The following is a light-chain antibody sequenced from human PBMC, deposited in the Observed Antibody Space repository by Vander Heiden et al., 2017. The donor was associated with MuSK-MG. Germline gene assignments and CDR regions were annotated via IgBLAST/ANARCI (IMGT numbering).Light chain of an antibody. CDR3: QQYGNLPREGFT. CDR1: QDISNY. V-gene: IGKV1-33*01. J-gene: IGKJ3*01. CDR2: DAS. Sequence: DIQMTQSPSSLSASVGDRVIITCQASQDISNYLNWYQQKPGKAPKLLIYDASNLETGVPSRFSGSGSGTDFTFTISSLQPEDIATYYCQQYGNLPREGFTFGPGTKVDIK.